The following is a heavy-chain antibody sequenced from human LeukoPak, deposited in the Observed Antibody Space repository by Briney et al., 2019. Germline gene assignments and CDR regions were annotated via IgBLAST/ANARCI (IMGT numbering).Heavy chain of an antibody. CDR1: GGTFSSYA. CDR2: IIPIFGTA. CDR3: AREITMVRGVITFDY. J-gene: IGHJ4*02. Sequence: SVKVSCKASGGTFSSYAISWVRQAPGQGLEWMGGIIPIFGTANYAQKFQGRVTITADKSTSTAYMELSSLRSEDTAVYYCAREITMVRGVITFDYWGQGTLVTVSS. D-gene: IGHD3-10*01. V-gene: IGHV1-69*06.